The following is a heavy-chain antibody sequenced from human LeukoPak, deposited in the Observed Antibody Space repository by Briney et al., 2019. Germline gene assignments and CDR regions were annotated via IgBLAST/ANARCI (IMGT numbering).Heavy chain of an antibody. V-gene: IGHV3-23*01. J-gene: IGHJ2*01. CDR3: AKDGLRFLEWYLGYFDL. CDR1: GFTFSSYA. Sequence: GGSLRLSCAASGFTFSSYAMSWVRQTPGKGLEWVSSISGSGGSTNDADAGTGRFTLSRGNSNNTLYLQMNSLRADDTAVYYCAKDGLRFLEWYLGYFDLWGRGTLVTVSS. CDR2: ISGSGGST. D-gene: IGHD3-3*01.